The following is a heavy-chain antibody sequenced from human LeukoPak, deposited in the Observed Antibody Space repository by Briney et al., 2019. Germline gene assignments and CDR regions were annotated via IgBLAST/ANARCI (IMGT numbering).Heavy chain of an antibody. CDR1: RYTFTSYD. Sequence: GASVKVSCKASRYTFTSYDINWVRQATGQGLEWMGWMNPNSGNTGYAQKFQGRVTMTRNTSISTAYMELSSLRSEDTAVYYCARIYYYDSSGYYDPFDYWGQGTLVTVSS. D-gene: IGHD3-22*01. CDR2: MNPNSGNT. CDR3: ARIYYYDSSGYYDPFDY. V-gene: IGHV1-8*01. J-gene: IGHJ4*02.